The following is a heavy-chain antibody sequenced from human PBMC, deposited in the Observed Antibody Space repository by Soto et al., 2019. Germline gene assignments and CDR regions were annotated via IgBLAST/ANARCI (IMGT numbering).Heavy chain of an antibody. CDR1: VASLILLY. CDR3: ERDGGERGNNIFYKAGMDV. CDR2: ISYNGSA. V-gene: IGHV4-59*01. Sequence: SQTLSLTCTLSVASLILLYWRWVRQSPGKGLEWIGYISYNGSATYNPSFGSRVPIAIDTSKRQFSLRLPSVTAAHTAVYHCERDGGERGNNIFYKAGMDVWGQGTSVTVSS. J-gene: IGHJ6*02. D-gene: IGHD3-16*01.